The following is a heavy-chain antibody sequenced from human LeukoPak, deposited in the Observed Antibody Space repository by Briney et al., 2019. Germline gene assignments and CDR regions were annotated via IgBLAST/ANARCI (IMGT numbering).Heavy chain of an antibody. D-gene: IGHD4-17*01. CDR3: ARFYGDYPFYCYYYYGMDV. J-gene: IGHJ6*02. V-gene: IGHV4-59*01. CDR2: IYYSGST. Sequence: PSETLSLTCTVSGGSISSYYWSWIRQPPGKGLEWIGYIYYSGSTNYNPSLKSRVTISVDTSKNQFSLKLSSVTAADTAVYYCARFYGDYPFYCYYYYGMDVWGQGTTVTVSS. CDR1: GGSISSYY.